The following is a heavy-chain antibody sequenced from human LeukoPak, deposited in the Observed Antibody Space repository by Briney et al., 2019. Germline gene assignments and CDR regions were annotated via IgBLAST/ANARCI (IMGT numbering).Heavy chain of an antibody. Sequence: GGSLRLSCAASGFTFSSYWMSWVRQAPGKGLEWVAHIKQDGSEKYYVDSVKGRFTISRDNAKNSLYLQMNSLRAEDTAVYYCARVPTESYYDILTGYYATYYFDYWGQGTLVTVSS. D-gene: IGHD3-9*01. J-gene: IGHJ4*02. CDR1: GFTFSSYW. CDR3: ARVPTESYYDILTGYYATYYFDY. CDR2: IKQDGSEK. V-gene: IGHV3-7*01.